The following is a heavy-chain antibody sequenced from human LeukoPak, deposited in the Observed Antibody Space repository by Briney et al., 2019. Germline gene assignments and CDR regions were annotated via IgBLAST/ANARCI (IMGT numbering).Heavy chain of an antibody. J-gene: IGHJ5*02. Sequence: GGSLRLSCVASGFTFDDYAMHWVRHAPGKGLEWVSLISKDGDGTYYADSVKGRFTISRDNSKNSLYLQMNSLRTDDTALYYCTKGDRSDSYYSWFGHWGQGTLVTVSS. CDR3: TKGDRSDSYYSWFGH. V-gene: IGHV3-43*02. CDR1: GFTFDDYA. CDR2: ISKDGDGT. D-gene: IGHD1-26*01.